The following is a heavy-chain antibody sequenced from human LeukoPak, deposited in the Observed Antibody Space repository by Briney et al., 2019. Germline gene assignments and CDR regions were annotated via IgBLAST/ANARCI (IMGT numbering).Heavy chain of an antibody. CDR2: ISLNGGSS. Sequence: PGGSLRLSCAVSGFTYDEYGMSRVRQAPGKGLEWVSGISLNGGSSGYADSVKGRFTISRDNAKNSLYLQMNSLRAEDTALYYCVRGITMFQHWGQGTLVTVSS. J-gene: IGHJ1*01. D-gene: IGHD3-10*01. CDR1: GFTYDEYG. V-gene: IGHV3-20*04. CDR3: VRGITMFQH.